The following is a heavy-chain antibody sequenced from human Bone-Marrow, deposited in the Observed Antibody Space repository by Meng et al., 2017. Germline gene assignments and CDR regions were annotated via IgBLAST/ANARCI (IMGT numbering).Heavy chain of an antibody. CDR2: INWNGGST. J-gene: IGHJ4*02. CDR1: GFTFDDYG. Sequence: GGSLRLSCAASGFTFDDYGMSWVRQAPGKGLEWVSGINWNGGSTGYADSVKGRFTISRDNAKNSLYLQMNSLRAEDTALYYCAIEDRGHYYDSSGYTGYWGQGTMVTVSS. V-gene: IGHV3-20*04. CDR3: AIEDRGHYYDSSGYTGY. D-gene: IGHD3-22*01.